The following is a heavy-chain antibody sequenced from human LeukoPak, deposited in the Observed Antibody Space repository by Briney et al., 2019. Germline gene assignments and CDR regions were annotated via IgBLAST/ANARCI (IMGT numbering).Heavy chain of an antibody. D-gene: IGHD3-10*01. V-gene: IGHV4-39*01. CDR3: ARLSPWEFTYYYYYMDV. CDR1: GGSISSNNYY. J-gene: IGHJ6*03. Sequence: SETLSLTCTVSGGSISSNNYYWGWIRQPPGKGLEWIGSIYYSGTIYYNPSLKSRVTISVDTSKNQFSPKLSSVTAADTAVYFCARLSPWEFTYYYYYMDVWGKGTTVTVSS. CDR2: IYYSGTI.